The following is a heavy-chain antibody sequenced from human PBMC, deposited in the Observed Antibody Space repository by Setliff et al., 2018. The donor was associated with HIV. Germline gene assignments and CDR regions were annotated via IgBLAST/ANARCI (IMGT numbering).Heavy chain of an antibody. D-gene: IGHD5-12*01. Sequence: HPGGSLRLSCAASGFTFSSYWMHWVRQAPGKGLVWVFGMNTDGSSTRYADSVKGRFTISRDNAKNMLYLQMNSLRAEATAVYYCAKDNTWMPNGFDYWGQGTLVTVSS. CDR1: GFTFSSYW. CDR3: AKDNTWMPNGFDY. J-gene: IGHJ4*02. CDR2: MNTDGSST. V-gene: IGHV3-74*01.